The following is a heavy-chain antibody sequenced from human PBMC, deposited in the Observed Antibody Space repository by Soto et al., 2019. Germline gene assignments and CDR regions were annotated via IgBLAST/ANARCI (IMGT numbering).Heavy chain of an antibody. D-gene: IGHD3-22*01. CDR1: GFTFSSYG. V-gene: IGHV3-33*01. J-gene: IGHJ4*02. CDR3: ARDLTYYDSSGYYVDY. Sequence: GGSLRLSCAASGFTFSSYGMHWVRQAPGKGLEWVAVIWYDGSNKYYADSVKGRFTISRDNSKNTLYLQMNSLRAEDTAVYYCARDLTYYDSSGYYVDYWGQGTLVTVSS. CDR2: IWYDGSNK.